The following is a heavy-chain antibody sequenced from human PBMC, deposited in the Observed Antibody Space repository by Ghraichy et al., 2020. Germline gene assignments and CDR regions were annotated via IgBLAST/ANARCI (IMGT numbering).Heavy chain of an antibody. D-gene: IGHD2-21*02. V-gene: IGHV3-23*01. CDR3: AKAGAAVVTASDY. Sequence: GGSLRLSCAASGFTFSTYAMSWVRQAPGKGLECVSTISGSGGSTYYADSVRGRFTISRDNSKNTLYLQMNSLRADDTAVYYCAKAGAAVVTASDYWGQGTLVTVSS. CDR1: GFTFSTYA. CDR2: ISGSGGST. J-gene: IGHJ4*02.